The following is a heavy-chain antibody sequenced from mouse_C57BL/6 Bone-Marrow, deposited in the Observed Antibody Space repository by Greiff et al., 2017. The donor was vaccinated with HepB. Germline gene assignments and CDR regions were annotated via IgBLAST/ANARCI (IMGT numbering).Heavy chain of an antibody. Sequence: VQLQQPGAELVRPGSSVKLSCKASGYTFTSYWMDWVKQRPGQGLEWIGNIYPSDSETHYNQKFKDKATLTVDKSSSTAYMQLSSLTSEDSAVYYCARPYYYDSSSYAMDYWGQGTPVTVSS. CDR1: GYTFTSYW. J-gene: IGHJ4*01. CDR2: IYPSDSET. D-gene: IGHD1-1*01. CDR3: ARPYYYDSSSYAMDY. V-gene: IGHV1-61*01.